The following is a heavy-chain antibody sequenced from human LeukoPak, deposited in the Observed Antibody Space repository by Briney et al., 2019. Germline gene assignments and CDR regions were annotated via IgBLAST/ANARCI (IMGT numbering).Heavy chain of an antibody. CDR2: ISAYNGNT. D-gene: IGHD3-16*02. CDR3: ARDEEYVWGSYRYGGPRAEYFQH. CDR1: GYTFSGYY. Sequence: ASVKVSCKASGYTFSGYYIHWVRQAPGQGLEWMGWISAYNGNTNYAQKLQGRVTMTTDTSTSTAYMELRSLRSDDTAVYYCARDEEYVWGSYRYGGPRAEYFQHWGQGTLVTVSS. V-gene: IGHV1-18*04. J-gene: IGHJ1*01.